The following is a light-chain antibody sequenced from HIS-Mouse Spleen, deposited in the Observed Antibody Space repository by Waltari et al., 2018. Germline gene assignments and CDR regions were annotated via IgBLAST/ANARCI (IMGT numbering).Light chain of an antibody. V-gene: IGLV3-21*03. CDR1: TIGSKS. Sequence: SYVLTQPPSVSVAPGKTARITCGGNTIGSKSVHWYQQKPGQAPGLVVYEDGDRPSEIPERFSGSNAGNPATMTISRVEAADAADYYGQVWDSSSVHVVFGGGTKLTVL. CDR2: EDG. CDR3: QVWDSSSVHVV. J-gene: IGLJ2*01.